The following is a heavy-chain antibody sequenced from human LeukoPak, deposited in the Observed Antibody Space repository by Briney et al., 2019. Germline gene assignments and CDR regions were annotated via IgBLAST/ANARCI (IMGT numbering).Heavy chain of an antibody. CDR3: AKGQRYSYGFGY. Sequence: GGSLRLSCAASGFTFSSYAMSWVRQAPGKGLEWVSAISGSGGTTYYADSVKGRFTISRDNSKNTLYLQMNSLRAEDTAVYYCAKGQRYSYGFGYWGQGTLVTVSS. D-gene: IGHD5-18*01. J-gene: IGHJ4*02. CDR1: GFTFSSYA. CDR2: ISGSGGTT. V-gene: IGHV3-23*01.